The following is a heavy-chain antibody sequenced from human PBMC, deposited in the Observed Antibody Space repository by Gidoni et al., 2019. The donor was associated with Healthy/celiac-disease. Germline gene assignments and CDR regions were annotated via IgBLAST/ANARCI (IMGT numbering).Heavy chain of an antibody. CDR2: ISGIGGST. J-gene: IGHJ4*02. CDR1: GFTFSSYA. CDR3: AKALYSSGWLDY. Sequence: EVQLLESGGGLGQPGGSLRLSCEAPGFTFSSYAMGWVRQAPGKVLEWVSAISGIGGSTYYAGSVKGRFPISRDNSKNTLYLQMNSLRAEDTAVYYCAKALYSSGWLDYWGQGTLVTVSS. D-gene: IGHD6-19*01. V-gene: IGHV3-23*01.